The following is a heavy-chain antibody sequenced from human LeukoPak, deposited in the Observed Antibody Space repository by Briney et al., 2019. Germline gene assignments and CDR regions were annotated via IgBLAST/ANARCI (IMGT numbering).Heavy chain of an antibody. CDR2: IKQDGSEK. Sequence: PGGSLRLSCAASGFTFSDYAMNWVRQAPGKGLEWVANIKQDGSEKYYVDSVKGRFTISRDNAKNSLYLQMNSLRAEDTAVYYCARIVGATNWFDPWGQGTLVTVSS. CDR3: ARIVGATNWFDP. CDR1: GFTFSDYA. J-gene: IGHJ5*02. V-gene: IGHV3-7*01. D-gene: IGHD1-26*01.